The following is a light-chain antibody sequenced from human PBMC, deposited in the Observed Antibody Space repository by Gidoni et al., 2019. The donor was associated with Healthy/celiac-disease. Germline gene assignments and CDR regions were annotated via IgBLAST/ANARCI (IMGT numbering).Light chain of an antibody. CDR2: AAS. Sequence: DIQFTQSPSFLSASVGDRVTITCRASPGISSYLDWYQQKPGKAPKLLIYAASTLQSGVPSRFSGSGAGTEFTLTISSLQPEDFATYYCQQLNSYPRTFGPGTKVDIK. V-gene: IGKV1-9*01. J-gene: IGKJ3*01. CDR3: QQLNSYPRT. CDR1: PGISSY.